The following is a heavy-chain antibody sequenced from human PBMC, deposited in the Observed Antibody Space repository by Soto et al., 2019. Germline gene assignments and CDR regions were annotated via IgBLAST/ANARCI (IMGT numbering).Heavy chain of an antibody. J-gene: IGHJ4*02. V-gene: IGHV6-1*01. CDR1: GESVSSDSAS. D-gene: IGHD2-2*02. Sequence: QTLSLTCAISGESVSSDSASWNWIRQSPSRGLEWLGRTYYRSKWYYEYALSMKSRITVIPDTSKNRFSLQLNSVTPEDTAVYYCVRGNIHFDYWGQGTLVTVSS. CDR3: VRGNIHFDY. CDR2: TYYRSKWYY.